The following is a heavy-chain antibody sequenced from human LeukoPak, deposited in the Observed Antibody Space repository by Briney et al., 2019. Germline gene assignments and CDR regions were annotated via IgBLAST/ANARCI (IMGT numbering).Heavy chain of an antibody. V-gene: IGHV4-59*12. J-gene: IGHJ4*02. CDR2: IYYSGST. CDR3: ARGFWRYFGWSPFDY. CDR1: GGSISSYY. D-gene: IGHD3-9*01. Sequence: SETLSLTCTVSGGSISSYYWSWIRQPPGKGLEWIGYIYYSGSTNCNPSLKSRVTISVDTSKNQFSLKLSSVTAADTAVYYCARGFWRYFGWSPFDYWGQGTLVTVSS.